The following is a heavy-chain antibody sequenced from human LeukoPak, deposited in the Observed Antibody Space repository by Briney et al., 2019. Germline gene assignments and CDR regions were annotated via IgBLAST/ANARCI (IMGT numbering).Heavy chain of an antibody. J-gene: IGHJ4*02. CDR1: GGSISSYY. Sequence: SETLSLTCSVSGGSISSYYCSWIRQPPGKGLEWIGYIYHSGSTNYNPSLKSRVTISVDTSKNQFSLKLSSVTAADTAVYYCARRTPPGIAARPLHYFDYWGQGTLVTVSS. CDR2: IYHSGST. V-gene: IGHV4-59*08. D-gene: IGHD6-6*01. CDR3: ARRTPPGIAARPLHYFDY.